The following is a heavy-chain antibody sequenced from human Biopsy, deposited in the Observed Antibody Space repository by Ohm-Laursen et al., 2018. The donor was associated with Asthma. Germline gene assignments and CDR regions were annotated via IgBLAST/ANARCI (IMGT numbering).Heavy chain of an antibody. D-gene: IGHD3-22*01. CDR1: GFAVSRDH. Sequence: SLRLSCSASGFAVSRDHMFWVRQAPGKGLEWVSVIYSGGTSHTANSVRGRFTISRDYSKNTLYLQMHSLRAEDTAVYYCARGDSSNWSHYYFDYWGQGTLVTVSS. CDR3: ARGDSSNWSHYYFDY. V-gene: IGHV3-53*01. CDR2: IYSGGTS. J-gene: IGHJ4*02.